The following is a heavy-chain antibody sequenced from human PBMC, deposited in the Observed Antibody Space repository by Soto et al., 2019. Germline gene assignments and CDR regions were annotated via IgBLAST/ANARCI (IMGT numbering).Heavy chain of an antibody. CDR2: IDHSGST. CDR3: VRGLRYSGMDV. Sequence: QVQLQQWGAGLLKPSETLSLTCAVNGGSFSAYYWTWIRQPPWRGLEWIGEIDHSGSTNYNPSLESRVTISIDTAKNRFSLNVTSVTAADTAVYYCVRGLRYSGMDVWGQGTTVTVS. J-gene: IGHJ6*02. CDR1: GGSFSAYY. V-gene: IGHV4-34*01. D-gene: IGHD2-15*01.